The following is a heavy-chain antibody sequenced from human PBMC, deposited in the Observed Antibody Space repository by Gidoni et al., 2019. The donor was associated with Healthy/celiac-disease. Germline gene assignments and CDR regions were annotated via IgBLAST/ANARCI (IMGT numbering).Heavy chain of an antibody. J-gene: IGHJ4*02. V-gene: IGHV1-2*02. CDR1: GFKFSDHY. CDR3: MREGKWGTGWDI. D-gene: IGHD1-26*01. Sequence: QVQLVQSGPEVQKPGAPMKVSCKASGFKFSDHYIHWVRQAPGQGLEWMGWINPAIGGKRYAEKFPGRVNMAWDTATTTALMEVTRLTPDDTAIYYCMREGKWGTGWDIWGQGTRVTVSS. CDR2: INPAIGGK.